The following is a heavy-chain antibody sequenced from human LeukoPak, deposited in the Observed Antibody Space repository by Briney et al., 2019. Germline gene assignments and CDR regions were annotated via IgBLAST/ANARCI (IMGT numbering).Heavy chain of an antibody. CDR1: GFTFSSYG. CDR2: ISYDGSNK. V-gene: IGHV3-30*18. CDR3: ANDAQSGPEPYFDY. J-gene: IGHJ4*02. D-gene: IGHD5-12*01. Sequence: GGSLRLSCAASGFTFSSYGMHWVRQAPGKGLEWVAVISYDGSNKYYADSVKGRFTISRDNSRNTLYLQMNSLRAEDTAVYYCANDAQSGPEPYFDYWGQGTLVTVSS.